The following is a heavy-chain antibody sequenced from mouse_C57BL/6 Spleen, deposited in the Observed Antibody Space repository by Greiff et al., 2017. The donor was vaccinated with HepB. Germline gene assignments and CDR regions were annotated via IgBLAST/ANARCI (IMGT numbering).Heavy chain of an antibody. CDR2: INPGSGGT. V-gene: IGHV1-54*01. CDR3: ARSYYEPRGAMDY. J-gene: IGHJ4*01. Sequence: QVQLQQSGAELVRPGTSVKVSCKASGYAFTNYLIEWVKQRPGQGLEWIGVINPGSGGTNYNEKFKGKATLTADKSSSTAYMQLSSLTSEDSAVYFCARSYYEPRGAMDYWGQGTSVTVSS. D-gene: IGHD2-4*01. CDR1: GYAFTNYL.